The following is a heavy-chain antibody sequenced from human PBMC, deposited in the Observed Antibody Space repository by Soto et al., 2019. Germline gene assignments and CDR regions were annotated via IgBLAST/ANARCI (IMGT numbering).Heavy chain of an antibody. CDR2: IYTSGTT. CDR1: GRSMSGYY. D-gene: IGHD3-9*01. CDR3: AREDYYDTGYYVV. V-gene: IGHV4-4*07. Sequence: SETLSLTCTVSGRSMSGYYWSWIRQPAGERLEWIGRIYTSGTTDFNPSLKGRVTMSVDTSKNQFSLKLASVTAADTALYYCAREDYYDTGYYVVWGQGTQVTVSS. J-gene: IGHJ4*02.